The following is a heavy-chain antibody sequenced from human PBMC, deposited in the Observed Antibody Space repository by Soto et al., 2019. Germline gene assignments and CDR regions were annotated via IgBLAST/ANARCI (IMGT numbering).Heavy chain of an antibody. Sequence: GASVKVSCKASGYTFTGYYMHWVRQAPGQGLEWMGWINPNSGGTNYAQKFQGWVTMTRDTSISTAYMELSRLRSDDTAVYYCARESRFSTPGEFDYWGQGTLVTVS. V-gene: IGHV1-2*04. CDR2: INPNSGGT. CDR3: ARESRFSTPGEFDY. D-gene: IGHD3-3*01. CDR1: GYTFTGYY. J-gene: IGHJ4*02.